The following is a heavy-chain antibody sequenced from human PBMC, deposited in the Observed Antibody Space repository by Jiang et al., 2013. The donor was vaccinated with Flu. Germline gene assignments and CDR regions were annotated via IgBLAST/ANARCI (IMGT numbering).Heavy chain of an antibody. CDR3: ARHHYDSSGYYYLPYYYYGMDV. CDR2: IYYSGST. Sequence: GSGLVKPSETLSLTCTVSGGSISSSSYYWGWIRQPPGKGLEWIGSIYYSGSTYYNPSLKSRVTISVDTSKNQFSLKLSSVTAADTAVYYCARHHYDSSGYYYLPYYYYGMDVWGQGTTVTVSS. CDR1: GGSISSSSYY. V-gene: IGHV4-39*07. D-gene: IGHD3-22*01. J-gene: IGHJ6*02.